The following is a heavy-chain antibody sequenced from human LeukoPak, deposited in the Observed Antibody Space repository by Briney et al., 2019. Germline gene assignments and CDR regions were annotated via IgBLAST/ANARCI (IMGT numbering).Heavy chain of an antibody. Sequence: SETLSLTCTVSGGSISSYYWSWIRQPAGKGLEWIGRIYTSGSTNYNPSLKSRVTMSVDTSKNQFSLKLSSVTAADTAVYYCARDMDIVVVPAAHSYYYYYMDVWGKGTTVTVSS. J-gene: IGHJ6*03. CDR2: IYTSGST. CDR3: ARDMDIVVVPAAHSYYYYYMDV. V-gene: IGHV4-4*07. D-gene: IGHD2-2*03. CDR1: GGSISSYY.